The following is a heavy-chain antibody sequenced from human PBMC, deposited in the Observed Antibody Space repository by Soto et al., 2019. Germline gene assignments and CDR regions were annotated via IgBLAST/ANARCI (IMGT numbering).Heavy chain of an antibody. J-gene: IGHJ6*01. V-gene: IGHV1-46*01. D-gene: IGHD1-1*01. Sequence: GASVKVCCKASGDTFTTFEIHWVRQAPGQGLEWMGIMNPSVGTTTYAQKVQGRVTMTSDTPTSTVYMELSSLRSEDTAIYYRARVTTKGYHYGLDVWGQGTTVTVS. CDR2: MNPSVGTT. CDR3: ARVTTKGYHYGLDV. CDR1: GDTFTTFE.